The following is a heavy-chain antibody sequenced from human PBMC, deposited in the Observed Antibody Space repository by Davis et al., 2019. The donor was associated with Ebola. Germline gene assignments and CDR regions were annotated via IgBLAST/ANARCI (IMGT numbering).Heavy chain of an antibody. Sequence: GESLKISCAASGFTVSSNYMSWVRQAPGKGLEWVSIIYSGGNTYYADSVKGLFTISRDNSKNTLYLQMNSLRVDDTAVYYCARDPDTSGYYSWFDPWGQGTLVTVSS. D-gene: IGHD6-19*01. CDR3: ARDPDTSGYYSWFDP. CDR1: GFTVSSNY. J-gene: IGHJ5*02. V-gene: IGHV3-53*01. CDR2: IYSGGNT.